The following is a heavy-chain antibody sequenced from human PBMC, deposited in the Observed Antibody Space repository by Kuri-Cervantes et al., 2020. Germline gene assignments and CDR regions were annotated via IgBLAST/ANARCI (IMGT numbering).Heavy chain of an antibody. CDR2: IYPGDSDT. CDR1: GYSFTSYW. Sequence: KVSCKGSGYSFTSYWIGWVRQMPGKGLDWMGIIYPGDSDTRYSPSFQGQVTISADKSISTAYLQWSSLKASDTAMYYRARVVSSYGMDVWGQGTMVTVSS. J-gene: IGHJ6*02. V-gene: IGHV5-51*01. D-gene: IGHD2-15*01. CDR3: ARVVSSYGMDV.